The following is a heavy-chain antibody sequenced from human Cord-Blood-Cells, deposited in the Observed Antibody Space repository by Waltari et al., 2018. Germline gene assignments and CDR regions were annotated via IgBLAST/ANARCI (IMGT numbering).Heavy chain of an antibody. CDR1: GFTFSSYG. Sequence: QVQLVESGGGVVQPGRSLRLSCAASGFTFSSYGMTWVRQAPGQGLEWVAVISYDGSNKYYADSVKGRFTISRDNSKNTLYLQMNSLRAEDTAVYYCAKDQATYYDFWSGYYDYWGQGTLVTVSS. J-gene: IGHJ4*02. V-gene: IGHV3-30*18. D-gene: IGHD3-3*01. CDR2: ISYDGSNK. CDR3: AKDQATYYDFWSGYYDY.